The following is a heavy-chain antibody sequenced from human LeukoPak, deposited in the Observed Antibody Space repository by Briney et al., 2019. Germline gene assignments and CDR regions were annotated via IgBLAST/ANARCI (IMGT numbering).Heavy chain of an antibody. Sequence: PGGSLRLSCAASGFTFSSYAMSWVRQAPGKGLEWVSAISGSGGSTYYADSVKGRFTISRDNSKNTLYPQMNSLRAEDTAVYYCAKDCKGYSLWYYYYYMDVWGKGTTVTVSS. V-gene: IGHV3-23*01. D-gene: IGHD5-18*01. CDR3: AKDCKGYSLWYYYYYMDV. J-gene: IGHJ6*03. CDR2: ISGSGGST. CDR1: GFTFSSYA.